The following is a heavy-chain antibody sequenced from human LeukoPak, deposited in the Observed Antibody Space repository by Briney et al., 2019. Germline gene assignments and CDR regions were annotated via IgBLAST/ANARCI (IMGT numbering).Heavy chain of an antibody. CDR1: GFTFSSYA. D-gene: IGHD1-1*01. CDR2: ISYDGSNK. J-gene: IGHJ4*02. V-gene: IGHV3-30-3*01. CDR3: ATTSMGY. Sequence: TGGSLRLSCAASGFTFSSYAMHWVRQAPGKGLEWVAVISYDGSNKYYADSVKGRFTISRDNSKNTLYLQVNSLRAEDTAVYYCATTSMGYWGQGTLVTVSS.